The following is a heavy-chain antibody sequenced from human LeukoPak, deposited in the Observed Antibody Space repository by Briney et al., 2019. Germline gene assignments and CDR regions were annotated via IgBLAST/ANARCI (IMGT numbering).Heavy chain of an antibody. V-gene: IGHV4-59*01. CDR2: IYYSGST. CDR1: GGSISSYY. J-gene: IGHJ1*01. Sequence: SETLSLTCTVSGGSISSYYWSWIRQPPGKGLEWIGYIYYSGSTNYNPSLKSRVTISVDTSKNQFSLKLSSVTAADTAVYYCARFRSYSSSLPRTSYFQHWGQGTLVTVSS. D-gene: IGHD6-6*01. CDR3: ARFRSYSSSLPRTSYFQH.